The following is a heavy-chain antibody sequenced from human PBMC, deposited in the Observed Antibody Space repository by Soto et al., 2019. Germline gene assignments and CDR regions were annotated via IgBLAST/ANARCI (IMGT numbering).Heavy chain of an antibody. D-gene: IGHD1-1*01. Sequence: EASVKVSCKASGYTFTSYCMHWVRQAPGQGLEWMGRIYPSDGSTSYAQKFQGRVTMTGDTSTSTAYMELSSLSSEDTAVYYFVRVFAGNWNDDPSGGAFDLWGQGTKVTVSS. V-gene: IGHV1-46*03. CDR1: GYTFTSYC. CDR2: IYPSDGST. J-gene: IGHJ3*01. CDR3: VRVFAGNWNDDPSGGAFDL.